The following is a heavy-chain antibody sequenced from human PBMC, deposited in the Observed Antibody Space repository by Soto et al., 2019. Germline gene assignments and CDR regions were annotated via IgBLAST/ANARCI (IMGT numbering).Heavy chain of an antibody. V-gene: IGHV4-34*01. D-gene: IGHD3-9*01. J-gene: IGHJ2*01. CDR2: INDRGSI. CDR1: GGSVSGYY. CDR3: ARESHDILAGPPWVWYFDL. Sequence: QVQLQQWGAGPLRPLETLSLTCGVSGGSVSGYYWAWIRQSPGKGLEWIGEINDRGSINYNPSLKTRVIISVDTSKNHYSLKLRSVTAADTAVYYCARESHDILAGPPWVWYFDLWGRGTLVTVSS.